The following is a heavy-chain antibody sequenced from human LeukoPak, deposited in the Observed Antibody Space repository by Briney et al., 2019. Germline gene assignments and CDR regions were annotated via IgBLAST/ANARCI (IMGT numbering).Heavy chain of an antibody. Sequence: SVKVSCKASGGTFSSYAISWVRQAPGQGLEWMGRIIPIFGIANYAQKFQGRVTITADKSTSAAYMELSSLRSEDTAVYYCARDYVAPYYYYGMDVWGQGTTVTVSS. CDR3: ARDYVAPYYYYGMDV. CDR2: IIPIFGIA. J-gene: IGHJ6*02. CDR1: GGTFSSYA. D-gene: IGHD3-16*01. V-gene: IGHV1-69*04.